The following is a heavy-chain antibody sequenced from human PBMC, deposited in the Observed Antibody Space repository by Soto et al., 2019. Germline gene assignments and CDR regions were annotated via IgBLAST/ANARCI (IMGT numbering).Heavy chain of an antibody. J-gene: IGHJ6*02. V-gene: IGHV5-51*01. D-gene: IGHD5-18*01. CDR1: GYSFTSYW. CDR3: ARREGYSYGSFYGMDV. Sequence: GESLKISCKGSGYSFTSYWIGWVRQMPGKGLEWMGIIYPGDSDTRYSPSLQGQVTISADKSISTAYLQWSSLKASDTAMYYCARREGYSYGSFYGMDVWGQGTTVTVSS. CDR2: IYPGDSDT.